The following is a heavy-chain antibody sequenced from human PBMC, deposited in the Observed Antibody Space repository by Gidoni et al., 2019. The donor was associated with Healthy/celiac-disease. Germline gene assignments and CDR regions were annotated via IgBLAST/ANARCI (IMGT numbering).Heavy chain of an antibody. CDR3: ARGPQVLVLLDLSAVY. Sequence: QVQMKETGPGLVKHSETLSLTCTVPGGYISSYYWSWIRPPPGKGLDCIGYIYYSGSTNYNPALKSRVTISVDTSKNLFSLKLISVTAAATSVYYCARGPQVLVLLDLSAVYLGQGTLGT. CDR2: IYYSGST. V-gene: IGHV4-59*01. CDR1: GGYISSYY. D-gene: IGHD2-2*01. J-gene: IGHJ4*02.